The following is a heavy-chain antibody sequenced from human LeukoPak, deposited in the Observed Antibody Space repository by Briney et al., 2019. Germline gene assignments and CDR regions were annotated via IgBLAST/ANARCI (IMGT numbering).Heavy chain of an antibody. CDR1: GGSFSGYY. D-gene: IGHD3-10*01. V-gene: IGHV4-34*01. J-gene: IGHJ5*02. CDR2: INHSGST. CDR3: AREGLNMVRGIIPKEAWGWFDP. Sequence: SETLSLTCAVYGGSFSGYYWSWIRQPPGKGLEWIGEINHSGSTNYNPSLKSRVTISVDTSKNQFSLKLSSVTAADTAVYYCAREGLNMVRGIIPKEAWGWFDPWGQGTLVTVSS.